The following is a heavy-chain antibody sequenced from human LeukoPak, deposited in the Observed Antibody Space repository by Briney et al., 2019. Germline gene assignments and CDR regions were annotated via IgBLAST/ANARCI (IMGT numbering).Heavy chain of an antibody. D-gene: IGHD3-22*01. V-gene: IGHV3-23*01. Sequence: PGGCLRLSCAASGSAFASYAMNWVRQSPERGLEWVSAISGTGGSTSYADSLKGRFTISRDNSKNTLYLQMSSLTAEDTAVYYCAKECGRDYDDRAFDIWGQGTMVTVSS. CDR2: ISGTGGST. J-gene: IGHJ3*02. CDR3: AKECGRDYDDRAFDI. CDR1: GSAFASYA.